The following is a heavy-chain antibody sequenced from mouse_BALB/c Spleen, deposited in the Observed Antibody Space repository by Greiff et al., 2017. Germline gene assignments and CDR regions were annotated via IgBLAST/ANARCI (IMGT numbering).Heavy chain of an antibody. CDR3: AKRWDLYFDY. CDR1: GYAFTNYW. D-gene: IGHD4-1*01. V-gene: IGHV1-63*01. CDR2: IYPGSGNT. Sequence: QVQLQQSGAELVRPGTSVKISCKASGYAFTNYWLGWVKQRPGHGLEWIGDIYPGSGNTYYNEKFKGKATLTADKSSSTAYMQLSSLTSEDSAVYFCAKRWDLYFDYWGQGTTLTVSS. J-gene: IGHJ2*01.